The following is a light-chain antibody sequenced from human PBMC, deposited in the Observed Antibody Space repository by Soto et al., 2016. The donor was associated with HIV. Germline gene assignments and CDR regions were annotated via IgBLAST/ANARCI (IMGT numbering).Light chain of an antibody. CDR1: QSISSW. Sequence: DIQMTQSPSTLSASVGDRVTITCRASQSISSWLAWYQQKPGKAPKLLIYKASSLESGVPSRFSGSGSGTEFTLTISSLQPDDFATYYCQQYNDYLYTFGQGTKAGDQT. CDR3: QQYNDYLYT. V-gene: IGKV1-5*03. CDR2: KAS. J-gene: IGKJ2*01.